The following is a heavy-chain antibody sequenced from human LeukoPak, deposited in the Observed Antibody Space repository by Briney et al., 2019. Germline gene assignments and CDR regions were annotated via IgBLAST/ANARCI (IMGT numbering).Heavy chain of an antibody. CDR3: ARDRFARESITMVRGVPLNNWFDP. CDR1: GYTFTSYA. Sequence: GASVKVSCKASGYTFTSYAMHWVRQAPGQRLEWMGWINAGNGNTKYSQKFQDRVTITRDTSASTAYMELSSLRSEDTAVYYCARDRFARESITMVRGVPLNNWFDPWGQGTLVTVSS. CDR2: INAGNGNT. V-gene: IGHV1-3*01. D-gene: IGHD3-10*01. J-gene: IGHJ5*02.